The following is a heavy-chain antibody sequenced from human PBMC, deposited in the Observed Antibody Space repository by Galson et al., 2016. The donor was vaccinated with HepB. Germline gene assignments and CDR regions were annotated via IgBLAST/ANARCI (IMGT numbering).Heavy chain of an antibody. J-gene: IGHJ5*02. Sequence: SLRLSCAASGFNISNYWMHWVRQVPGKGLLWVSRCNRDGSVRNYADSVKGRFHISRDNADNKLYLQMNSLTAEDTGVYYCARVTSRPGWFDPWGQGTLVTVSS. CDR1: GFNISNYW. CDR3: ARVTSRPGWFDP. CDR2: CNRDGSVR. V-gene: IGHV3-74*01. D-gene: IGHD6-6*01.